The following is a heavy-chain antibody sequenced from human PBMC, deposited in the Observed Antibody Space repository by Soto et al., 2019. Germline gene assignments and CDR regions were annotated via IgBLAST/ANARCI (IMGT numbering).Heavy chain of an antibody. J-gene: IGHJ4*02. D-gene: IGHD6-13*01. CDR1: GGSISNSSDL. CDR3: SRIAHSGPITGLDY. V-gene: IGHV4-39*01. CDR2: VSYSGST. Sequence: SETLSLTCTVSGGSISNSSDLWSWIRQPPGKGLQWIGSVSYSGSTYYNPSLKSRVTISVDTSKTQSSLRLSSVTAAETAVYYCSRIAHSGPITGLDYCGKGALFTVYS.